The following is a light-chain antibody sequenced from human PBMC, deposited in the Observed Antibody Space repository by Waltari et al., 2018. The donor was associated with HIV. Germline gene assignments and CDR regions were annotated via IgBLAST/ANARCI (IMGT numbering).Light chain of an antibody. CDR1: QNISGW. CDR2: RAS. CDR3: QQYSVDFYT. V-gene: IGKV1-5*03. Sequence: DIRLTQSPSTLSASVGDSVPITCRASQNISGWLAWYQQRPGKAPRLLNHRASNLEFGVSPRFSGGGSGTEFSLTIAGLQPDDFATYYCQQYSVDFYTFGQGTKV. J-gene: IGKJ3*01.